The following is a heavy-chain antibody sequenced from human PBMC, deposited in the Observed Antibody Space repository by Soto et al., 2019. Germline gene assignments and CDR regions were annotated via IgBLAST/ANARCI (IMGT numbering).Heavy chain of an antibody. D-gene: IGHD3-3*01. CDR1: GGSFSGYY. J-gene: IGHJ4*02. CDR2: INHSGST. CDR3: ASIGRSGYFIAYYFDY. V-gene: IGHV4-34*01. Sequence: QVQLQQWGAGLLKPSETLSLTCAVYGGSFSGYYWSWIRQPPGKGLEWIGEINHSGSTNYNPSLKSRVTISVDTSKNQFSLKLSSVTAAYTAVYYCASIGRSGYFIAYYFDYWGQGTLVTVSS.